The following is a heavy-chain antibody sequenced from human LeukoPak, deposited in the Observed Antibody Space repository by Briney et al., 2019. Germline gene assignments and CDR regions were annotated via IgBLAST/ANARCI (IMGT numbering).Heavy chain of an antibody. J-gene: IGHJ4*02. CDR3: ARDKGYSGYDCYFDY. D-gene: IGHD5-12*01. CDR2: IRYDGSNK. V-gene: IGHV3-30*02. Sequence: GGSLRLSCAASGFTFSSYGMHWVRQAPGKGLEWVAFIRYDGSNKYYADSVKGRFTISRDNSKNTLHLQMNSLRAEDTAVYYCARDKGYSGYDCYFDYWGQGTLVTVSS. CDR1: GFTFSSYG.